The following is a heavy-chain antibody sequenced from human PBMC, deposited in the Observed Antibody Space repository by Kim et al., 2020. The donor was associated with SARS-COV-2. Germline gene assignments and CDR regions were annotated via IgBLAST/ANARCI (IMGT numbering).Heavy chain of an antibody. Sequence: SETLSLTCAVSGGSISSSNWWSWVRQPPGKGLEWIGEIYHSGSTNYNPSLKSRVTISVDKSKNQFSLKLSSVTAADTAVYYCARDPWDSQIYYYYGMDVWGQGTTVTVSS. V-gene: IGHV4-4*02. CDR1: GGSISSSNW. CDR3: ARDPWDSQIYYYYGMDV. CDR2: IYHSGST. J-gene: IGHJ6*02. D-gene: IGHD1-26*01.